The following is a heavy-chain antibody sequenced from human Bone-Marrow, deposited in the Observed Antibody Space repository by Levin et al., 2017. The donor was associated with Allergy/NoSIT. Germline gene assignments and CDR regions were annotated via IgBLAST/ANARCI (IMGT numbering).Heavy chain of an antibody. CDR2: ISGSGTST. D-gene: IGHD2-2*02. CDR3: AKAHCGSTSCYTSSGLDP. J-gene: IGHJ5*02. Sequence: LSLTCAASGFTFSSSGMSWVRQAPGKGLEWVSAISGSGTSTYYADSVKGRFTISRDNSKNTLSLQMNSLRAEDTAVYYCAKAHCGSTSCYTSSGLDPWGQGTLVTVSS. V-gene: IGHV3-23*01. CDR1: GFTFSSSG.